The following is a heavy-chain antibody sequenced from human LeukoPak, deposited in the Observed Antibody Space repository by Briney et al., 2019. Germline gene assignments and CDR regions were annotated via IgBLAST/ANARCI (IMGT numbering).Heavy chain of an antibody. CDR2: ISSSSTYT. V-gene: IGHV3-11*06. CDR1: GFTFSDYY. J-gene: IGHJ4*02. CDR3: AIRCSGGSCYPD. Sequence: GGSLRLSCAASGFTFSDYYMSWIRQAPGKGLEWVSYISSSSTYTNYADSVKGRFTISRDNAKNSLYLQMNSLRAEDTAVYYCAIRCSGGSCYPDWGQGTLVTVSS. D-gene: IGHD2-15*01.